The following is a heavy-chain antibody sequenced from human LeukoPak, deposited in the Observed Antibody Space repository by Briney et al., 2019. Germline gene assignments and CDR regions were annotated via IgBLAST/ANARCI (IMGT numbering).Heavy chain of an antibody. CDR2: IYTSGST. CDR1: GGSISSYY. CDR3: ARIYDFWSGYYYMDV. D-gene: IGHD3-3*01. Sequence: SETLSLTCTVSGGSISSYYWSWIRQPAGKGLEWIGRIYTSGSTNYNPSLKSRVTMSVDTSKNQFSLKLSSVTAADTAVYYCARIYDFWSGYYYMDVRGKGTTVAVSS. J-gene: IGHJ6*03. V-gene: IGHV4-4*07.